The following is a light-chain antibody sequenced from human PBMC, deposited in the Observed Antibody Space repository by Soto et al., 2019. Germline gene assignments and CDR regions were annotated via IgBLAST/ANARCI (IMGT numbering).Light chain of an antibody. CDR3: QSYDSSLSGVV. J-gene: IGLJ2*01. Sequence: QSALTQPASVSGSPGQSITISCTGTSSDVGGYNYVSWYQQYPGKVPKLLIYNVSNRPSGVSNRFSGSKSGNTASLTISGLQAEDEADYYCQSYDSSLSGVVFGGGTKVTVL. CDR2: NVS. V-gene: IGLV2-14*01. CDR1: SSDVGGYNY.